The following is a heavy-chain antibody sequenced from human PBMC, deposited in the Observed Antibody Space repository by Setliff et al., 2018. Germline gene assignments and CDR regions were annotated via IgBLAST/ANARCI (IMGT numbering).Heavy chain of an antibody. CDR2: INAGNGNT. CDR1: GYTFTSYA. V-gene: IGHV1-3*01. D-gene: IGHD3-10*01. Sequence: ASVKVSCKASGYTFTSYAMHWVRQAPGQRLEWMGWINAGNGNTKYSQKFQGRVTITRDTSASTAYMELSSLRSEDTAVYYYGSGSSVPLDYYYGMDVWGQGTTVTVSS. J-gene: IGHJ6*02. CDR3: GSGSSVPLDYYYGMDV.